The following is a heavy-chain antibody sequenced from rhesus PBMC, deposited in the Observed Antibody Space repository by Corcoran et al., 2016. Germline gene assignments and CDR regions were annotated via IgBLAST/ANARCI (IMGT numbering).Heavy chain of an antibody. Sequence: QVQLQESGPGLVKPSETLSLTCAVSGYSIASAYGWNLIRQPPGKGLGWIGYLGGSSGNTNYNPSLKSRVTISKDTSKNQFSLKLSSVTAADTAVYYCARAAPFYSSGSYYGGGGYDYWGQGVLVTVSS. CDR2: LGGSSGNT. CDR3: ARAAPFYSSGSYYGGGGYDY. J-gene: IGHJ4*01. CDR1: GYSIASAYG. V-gene: IGHV4-127*01. D-gene: IGHD3-16*01.